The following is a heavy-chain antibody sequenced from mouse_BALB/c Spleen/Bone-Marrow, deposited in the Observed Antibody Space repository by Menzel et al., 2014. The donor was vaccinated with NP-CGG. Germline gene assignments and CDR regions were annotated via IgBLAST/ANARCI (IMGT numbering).Heavy chain of an antibody. V-gene: IGHV2-9*02. CDR3: ASMITTAWFAY. CDR1: GFSLTSYG. J-gene: IGHJ3*01. CDR2: IWAGGST. Sequence: QVQLQQSGPGLVAPSQCLSITCTVSGFSLTSYGVHWVRQPPGKGLEWLGVIWAGGSTNYNSALMSRLSISKDNSKSQVFLKMNSLQTDDTAMYYCASMITTAWFAYWGQGTLVTVSA. D-gene: IGHD2-4*01.